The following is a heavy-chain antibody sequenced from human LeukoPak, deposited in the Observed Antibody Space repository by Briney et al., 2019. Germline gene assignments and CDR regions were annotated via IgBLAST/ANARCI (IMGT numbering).Heavy chain of an antibody. Sequence: GGSLRLSCAASGFTFSDYYMSWIRQAPGKGLEWVSYISSSGSTIYYADSVKGRFTISRDNAKNSLYLQMNSLSAEDTAVYYCARDGIAARRNNWFDPWGQGTLVTVSS. V-gene: IGHV3-11*04. D-gene: IGHD6-6*01. CDR3: ARDGIAARRNNWFDP. CDR1: GFTFSDYY. J-gene: IGHJ5*02. CDR2: ISSSGSTI.